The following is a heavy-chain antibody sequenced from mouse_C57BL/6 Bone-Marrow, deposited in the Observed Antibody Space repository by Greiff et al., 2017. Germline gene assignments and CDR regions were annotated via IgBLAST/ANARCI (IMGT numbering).Heavy chain of an antibody. V-gene: IGHV1-69*01. J-gene: IGHJ2*01. CDR3: ARPNYYGSSYYFDY. CDR2: IDPSDSYT. D-gene: IGHD1-1*01. CDR1: GYTFTSYW. Sequence: QVQLQQPGAELVMPGASVKLSCKASGYTFTSYWMHWVKQRPGPGLEWVGEIDPSDSYTNYNQKFKGKSTLTVDKSSSTAYMQLSSLTSEDSAVYYCARPNYYGSSYYFDYWGQGTTLTVSS.